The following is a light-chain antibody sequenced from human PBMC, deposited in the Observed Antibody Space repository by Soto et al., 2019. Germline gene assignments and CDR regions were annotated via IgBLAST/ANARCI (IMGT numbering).Light chain of an antibody. V-gene: IGLV7-43*01. CDR3: LLYFGSAELV. J-gene: IGLJ2*01. CDR1: TGTVNSGHY. Sequence: QAVVIQEPSLTVSPGGTVTLTCTSSTGTVNSGHYPNWFQQRPGQAPKALIYSTSNKYSWTPDHFSGSLLGGKAALTLSGVQPEDEADYFRLLYFGSAELVFGGGTKLTVL. CDR2: STS.